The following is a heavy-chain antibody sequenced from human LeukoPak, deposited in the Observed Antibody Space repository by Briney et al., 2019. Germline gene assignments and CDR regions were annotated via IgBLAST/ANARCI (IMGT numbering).Heavy chain of an antibody. CDR3: AKELGATTFRFDY. CDR1: GFTFSSYA. D-gene: IGHD1-26*01. CDR2: ISSNGGST. J-gene: IGHJ4*02. Sequence: GGSLRLSCAASGFTFSSYAMHWVRQAPGKGLEYVSAISSNGGSTYYANSVKGRFTISRDNSKNTLYLQMNSLRAEDTAVYYCAKELGATTFRFDYWGQGTLVTVSS. V-gene: IGHV3-64*01.